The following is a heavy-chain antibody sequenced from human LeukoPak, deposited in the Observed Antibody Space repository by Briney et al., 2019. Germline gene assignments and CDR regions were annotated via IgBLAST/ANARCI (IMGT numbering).Heavy chain of an antibody. V-gene: IGHV3-48*03. CDR2: ISSGGSTM. CDR1: GFTFSSSE. Sequence: GGSLRLSCAASGFTFSSSEMNWVRQAPGKGLEWVPYISSGGSTMYYADSVRGRFTVSRDNAQNSLHLQLNSLRAEDTAVYYCARTDYWGQGTLVTVSS. J-gene: IGHJ4*02. CDR3: ARTDY.